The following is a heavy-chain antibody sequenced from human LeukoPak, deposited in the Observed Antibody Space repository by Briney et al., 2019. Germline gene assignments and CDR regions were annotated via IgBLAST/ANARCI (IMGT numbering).Heavy chain of an antibody. D-gene: IGHD3-22*01. J-gene: IGHJ4*02. V-gene: IGHV3-30*18. Sequence: GGSLRLSCAASGFTFSSYGMHWVRQAPGKGLEWVAVISYDGSNKYYADSVKGRFTISRDNSKNTLYLQMNSLRAEDTAVYYCAKEGGSTMIVARYFDYWGQGTLVTVSS. CDR3: AKEGGSTMIVARYFDY. CDR2: ISYDGSNK. CDR1: GFTFSSYG.